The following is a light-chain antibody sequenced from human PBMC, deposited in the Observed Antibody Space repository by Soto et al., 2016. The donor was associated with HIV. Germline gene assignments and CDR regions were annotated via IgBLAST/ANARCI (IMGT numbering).Light chain of an antibody. CDR2: DTS. CDR1: QGISSY. Sequence: ATRMTQSPSSLSASIGDRVTITCRASQGISSYLAWYQQKPGKAPNLLIYDTSTLQSGVPSRFSGSRSGTDFTLTISCLQSEDFATYHCQQFGNSPYTFGQGTKLEIK. V-gene: IGKV1-8*01. J-gene: IGKJ2*01. CDR3: QQFGNSPYT.